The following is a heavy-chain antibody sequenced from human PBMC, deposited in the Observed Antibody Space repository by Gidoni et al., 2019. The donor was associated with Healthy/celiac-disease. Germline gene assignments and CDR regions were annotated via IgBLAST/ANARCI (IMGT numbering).Heavy chain of an antibody. CDR1: GYTFTSVG. CDR3: ARDSRVSGGGGYYFSSPPYGMDV. D-gene: IGHD3-22*01. Sequence: QVQLVQSGAEVKKPGAPVKVSCKAAGYTFTSVGIRWVRQAPGQGLEWMGWISAYNGHTNYAQKLQGRVTMTADTSTSTAYMELRSLRSDDTAVYYCARDSRVSGGGGYYFSSPPYGMDVWGQGTTVTVSS. J-gene: IGHJ6*02. CDR2: ISAYNGHT. V-gene: IGHV1-18*01.